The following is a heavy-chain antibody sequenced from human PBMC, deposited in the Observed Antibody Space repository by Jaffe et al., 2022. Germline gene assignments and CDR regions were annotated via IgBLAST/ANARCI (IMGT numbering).Heavy chain of an antibody. CDR1: GFSLSTSGMC. Sequence: QVTLRESGPALVKPTQTLTLTCTFSGFSLSTSGMCVSWVRQPPGKALEWLALIDWDDDKYYSTSLKTRLTISKDTSKNQVVLTMTNMDPVDTATYYCARILRSYYDSSGYSQGFDYWGQGTLVTVSS. CDR2: IDWDDDK. CDR3: ARILRSYYDSSGYSQGFDY. D-gene: IGHD3-22*01. J-gene: IGHJ4*02. V-gene: IGHV2-70*20.